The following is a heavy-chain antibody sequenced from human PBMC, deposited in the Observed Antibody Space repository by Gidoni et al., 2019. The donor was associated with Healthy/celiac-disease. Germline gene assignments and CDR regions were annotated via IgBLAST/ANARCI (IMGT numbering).Heavy chain of an antibody. CDR3: ARGRRVPIVVVVAAKFDY. D-gene: IGHD2-15*01. Sequence: QVQLQQWGAGLLKPSETLSLTCAVYGGSFSGYYWSWIRQPPGKGLEWIGEINHSGSTNYNPSLKSRVTISVDTSKNQFSLKLSSVTAADTAVYYCARGRRVPIVVVVAAKFDYWGQGTLVTVSS. J-gene: IGHJ4*02. CDR1: GGSFSGYY. CDR2: INHSGST. V-gene: IGHV4-34*01.